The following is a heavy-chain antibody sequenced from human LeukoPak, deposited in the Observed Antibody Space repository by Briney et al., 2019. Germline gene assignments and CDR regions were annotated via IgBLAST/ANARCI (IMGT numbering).Heavy chain of an antibody. Sequence: EASVKVSCKASGYTFTSYAMHWVRQAPGQRLEWMGWINAGNGNTKYSQKFQGRVTITRDTSASTAYMELSSLRSEDAAVYYCARDSVVTGNDYWGLGTLVTVSS. CDR2: INAGNGNT. J-gene: IGHJ4*02. D-gene: IGHD2-21*02. CDR1: GYTFTSYA. V-gene: IGHV1-3*01. CDR3: ARDSVVTGNDY.